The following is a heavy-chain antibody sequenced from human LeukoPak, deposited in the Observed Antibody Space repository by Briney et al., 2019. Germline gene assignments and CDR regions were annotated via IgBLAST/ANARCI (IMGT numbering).Heavy chain of an antibody. D-gene: IGHD3-9*01. CDR2: ITGSGGAT. CDR1: GFTFSNYA. Sequence: GGSLRLSCAASGFTFSNYAMSWVRQAPGKGLEWVSAITGSGGATYYADSVKGRFTISRDNSKSTLYLQINSLRAEDTAVYYCAKWGDYDVLTGYYDSDYWGQGTLVTVSS. J-gene: IGHJ4*02. CDR3: AKWGDYDVLTGYYDSDY. V-gene: IGHV3-23*01.